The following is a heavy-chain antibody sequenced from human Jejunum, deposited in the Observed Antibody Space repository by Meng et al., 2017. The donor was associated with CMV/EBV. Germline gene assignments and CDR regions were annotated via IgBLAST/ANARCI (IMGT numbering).Heavy chain of an antibody. CDR3: ARGPGASTREGFDH. J-gene: IGHJ4*02. Sequence: QVQLQESDPGQVKPSGNLSLTATVSGGSSNNYYWGWLRQSAGKGLEWIGRFFSSNTYNYHPSLNSRVTMSLDTSKKEFSLILSSVTAADTARYYCARGPGASTREGFDHWGLGTLVTVSS. CDR2: FFSSNTY. V-gene: IGHV4-4*07. D-gene: IGHD1-26*01. CDR1: GGSSNNYY.